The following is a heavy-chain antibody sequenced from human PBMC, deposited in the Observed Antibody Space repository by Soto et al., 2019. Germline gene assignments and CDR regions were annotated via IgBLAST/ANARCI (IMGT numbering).Heavy chain of an antibody. CDR2: INHSGST. CDR3: ARGQRNTAMLLSQYYYYGMDV. J-gene: IGHJ6*02. CDR1: GGSFSGHY. Sequence: SETLSLTCAVYGGSFSGHYWSWIRQPPGKGLEWIGEINHSGSTNYNPSLKSRVTISVDTSKNQFSLKLSSVTAADTAVYYCARGQRNTAMLLSQYYYYGMDVWGQGTTVTVSS. V-gene: IGHV4-34*01. D-gene: IGHD5-18*01.